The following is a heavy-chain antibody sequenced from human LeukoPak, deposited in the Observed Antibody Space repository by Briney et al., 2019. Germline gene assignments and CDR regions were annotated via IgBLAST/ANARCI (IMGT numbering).Heavy chain of an antibody. V-gene: IGHV3-21*01. CDR1: GFTFSSYN. CDR3: ARDRPPGYSSGWPEYFHH. J-gene: IGHJ1*01. Sequence: GGSLRLSCAASGFTFSSYNMNWVRQAPGKGLEWVSSISGSSNYIYYADSVKGRFTISRDNAKNSLYLQMNSLRAEDTAVYYCARDRPPGYSSGWPEYFHHWGQGTLVTVSS. D-gene: IGHD6-19*01. CDR2: ISGSSNYI.